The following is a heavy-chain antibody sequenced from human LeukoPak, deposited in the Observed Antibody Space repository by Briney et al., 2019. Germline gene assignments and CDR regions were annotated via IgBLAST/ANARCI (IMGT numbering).Heavy chain of an antibody. Sequence: GGSLRLSCAASGFTFSSYAMSWVRQAPGKGLQWVSVISGSGGSPYYADSVKGRFTNSRDNSKNTLYLQMNSLRAEDTAVYYCAKGRKSGSPTSDFDYWGQGTLVTVSS. D-gene: IGHD1-26*01. CDR1: GFTFSSYA. J-gene: IGHJ4*02. CDR2: ISGSGGSP. CDR3: AKGRKSGSPTSDFDY. V-gene: IGHV3-23*01.